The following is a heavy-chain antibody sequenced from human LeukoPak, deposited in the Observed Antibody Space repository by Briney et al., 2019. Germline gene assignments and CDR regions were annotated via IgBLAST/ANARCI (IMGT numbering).Heavy chain of an antibody. Sequence: GGSLRLSCAASGFSVSNNYLSWVRQPPGKGLEWVSVIHSGGRTKYADSVRDRFTISRDTAKNTVYLHMNSLSVDDTAAYYCARPGSASGYWVHWGQGTLVTVSS. CDR1: GFSVSNNY. D-gene: IGHD3-3*01. CDR3: ARPGSASGYWVH. CDR2: IHSGGRT. J-gene: IGHJ4*02. V-gene: IGHV3-66*01.